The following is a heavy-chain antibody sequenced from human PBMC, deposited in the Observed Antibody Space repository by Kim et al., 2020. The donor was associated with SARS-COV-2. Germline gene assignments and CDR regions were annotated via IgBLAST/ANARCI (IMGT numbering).Heavy chain of an antibody. J-gene: IGHJ4*02. CDR1: GGSISSYS. V-gene: IGHV4-59*01. CDR2: ISYSGST. D-gene: IGHD6-19*01. Sequence: SETLSLTCTVSGGSISSYSWSWIRQPPGKGLEWIGYISYSGSTNYNPSLKSRVTISVDTSKNQSSLKLSSVTAADTAVYYCAREGMAGRFDYWGQGTLVTVSS. CDR3: AREGMAGRFDY.